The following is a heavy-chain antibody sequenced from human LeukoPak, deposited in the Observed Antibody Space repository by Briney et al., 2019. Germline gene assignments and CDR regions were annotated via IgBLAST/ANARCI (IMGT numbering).Heavy chain of an antibody. CDR2: MSVYNGHT. Sequence: ASVKVSCKASGYTFISYGITWVRQAPGQGLEWMGRMSVYNGHTDFARNFQDRVTMTADTSTTTAYMELKSLRSDDTAVYYCARTPEKHIDYWGQGTLVTVSS. J-gene: IGHJ4*02. D-gene: IGHD2-15*01. CDR3: ARTPEKHIDY. V-gene: IGHV1-18*01. CDR1: GYTFISYG.